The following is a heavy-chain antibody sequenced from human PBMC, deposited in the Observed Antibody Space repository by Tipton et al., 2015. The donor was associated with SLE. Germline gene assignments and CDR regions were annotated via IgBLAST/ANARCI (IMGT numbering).Heavy chain of an antibody. CDR3: ARGFYYDFWSVYSNDKGRKTYYFDL. Sequence: TLSLTCTVSGGSISHRDDYWGWIRQPPGRGLEWIEAVGYTGSTHYNPSLESRVAISIDTSRDQFSLRLTSVTAADTAVYYCARGFYYDFWSVYSNDKGRKTYYFDLWGQGTLVTVSS. CDR1: GGSISHRDDY. CDR2: VGYTGST. V-gene: IGHV4-39*07. D-gene: IGHD3-3*01. J-gene: IGHJ4*02.